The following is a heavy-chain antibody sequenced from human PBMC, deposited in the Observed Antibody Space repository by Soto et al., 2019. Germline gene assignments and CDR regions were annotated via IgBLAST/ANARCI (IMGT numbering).Heavy chain of an antibody. J-gene: IGHJ5*02. D-gene: IGHD3-9*01. Sequence: QVQLVQSGTEMKKPGASVKVSCRTSGSTFTRHWMHWLRQAPGQGLEWMGIINPDDDTTRYAQKLPGRVTLTRDTSTSTVCMEPTSLRSEDTAIYDCAREHSGTGNGYALWWFEQCVQGPQVIVSA. CDR3: AREHSGTGNGYALWWFEQ. V-gene: IGHV1-46*03. CDR2: INPDDDTT. CDR1: GSTFTRHW.